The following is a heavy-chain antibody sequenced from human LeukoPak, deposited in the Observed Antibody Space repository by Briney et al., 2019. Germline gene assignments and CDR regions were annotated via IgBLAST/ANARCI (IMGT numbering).Heavy chain of an antibody. CDR2: ISGSGGST. J-gene: IGHJ4*02. CDR3: ARSDTVSTPSYTY. V-gene: IGHV3-23*01. D-gene: IGHD5/OR15-5a*01. Sequence: AGGSLRLSCAASGFTFSSYAMSWVRQAPGKGLEWVSAISGSGGSTYYADSVKGRFTIPRDNSKNTLYLQMNSLRAEDTAVYYCARSDTVSTPSYTYWGQGTLVTVSS. CDR1: GFTFSSYA.